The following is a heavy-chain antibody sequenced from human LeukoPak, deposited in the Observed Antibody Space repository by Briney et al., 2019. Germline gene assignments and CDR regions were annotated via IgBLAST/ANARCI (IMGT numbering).Heavy chain of an antibody. V-gene: IGHV3-21*01. CDR1: GFTFSSYS. CDR2: ISSSGSYI. D-gene: IGHD2-15*01. Sequence: GGSLRLSCAASGFTFSSYSMNWVRRAPGKGLEWVSSISSSGSYIYYADSVKGRFTISRDNAKNSLYLQMNSLRAEDTAVYYCARVGRGYGALTNWGQGTLVTVSS. J-gene: IGHJ4*02. CDR3: ARVGRGYGALTN.